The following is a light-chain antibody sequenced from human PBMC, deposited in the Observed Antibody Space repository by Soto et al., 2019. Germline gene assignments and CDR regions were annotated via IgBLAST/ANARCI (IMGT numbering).Light chain of an antibody. CDR1: STDFVGYNR. J-gene: IGLJ3*02. CDR2: EVS. CDR3: CSYAGSSTLV. Sequence: QSVLTQPPSVSGSPGQSVTISCTGTSTDFVGYNRVSWYQQPPGTAPKLMIYEVSKRPSGVPDRFSGSKSGNTASLTISGLQAADEADYYCCSYAGSSTLVFGGGTQLTVL. V-gene: IGLV2-18*02.